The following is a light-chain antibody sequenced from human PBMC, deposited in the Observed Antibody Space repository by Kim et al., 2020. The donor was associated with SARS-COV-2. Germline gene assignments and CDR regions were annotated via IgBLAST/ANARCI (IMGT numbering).Light chain of an antibody. CDR2: RES. CDR1: EMGRKN. J-gene: IGLJ1*01. Sequence: VAVGETADITSGGNEMGRKNEHRHQQMPGQDHVVVIYRESKRPSGIHERLSGSNSGNTATLTINRGQAGDEGDNYCKVWETSAYVFGRGTKVTVL. V-gene: IGLV3-9*01. CDR3: KVWETSAYV.